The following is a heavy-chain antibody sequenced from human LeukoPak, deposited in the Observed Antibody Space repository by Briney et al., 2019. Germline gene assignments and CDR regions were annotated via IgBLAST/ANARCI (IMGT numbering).Heavy chain of an antibody. CDR2: ISRSSGTI. CDR1: GFTFSTYS. D-gene: IGHD4-23*01. CDR3: ARGTFYGGNSPFAFDI. Sequence: GGSLRLSCAASGFTFSTYSMNWVRHAPGKGLEWVSYISRSSGTIYYADSVKGRFTISRDNTKNSLYLQMNSLRAEDTAVYYCARGTFYGGNSPFAFDIWGQGTMVTVSS. V-gene: IGHV3-48*04. J-gene: IGHJ3*02.